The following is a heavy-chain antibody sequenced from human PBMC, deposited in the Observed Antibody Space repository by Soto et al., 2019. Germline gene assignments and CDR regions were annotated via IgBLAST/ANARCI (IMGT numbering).Heavy chain of an antibody. J-gene: IGHJ4*02. V-gene: IGHV4-59*01. CDR3: ARQTRRAAPFDY. CDR1: GGSLSSYY. CDR2: IYYSGST. Sequence: SETLSLTCTVSGGSLSSYYWSWIRQPPGKGLEWIGYIYYSGSTNYNPSLKSRVTISVDTSKNQFSLKLSAVTAADTAVYYCARQTRRAAPFDYWGQGTLVTVSS. D-gene: IGHD6-6*01.